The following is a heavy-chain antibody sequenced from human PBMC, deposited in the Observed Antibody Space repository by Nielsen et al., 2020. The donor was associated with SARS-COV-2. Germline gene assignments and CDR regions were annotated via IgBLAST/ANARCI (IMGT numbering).Heavy chain of an antibody. CDR1: GYTFTSYG. CDR3: ARARATIFGLVMSYGMDV. CDR2: ISAYNGNT. V-gene: IGHV1-18*01. J-gene: IGHJ6*02. Sequence: ASVKVSCKASGYTFTSYGISWVRRAPGQGLEWMGWISAYNGNTNYAQKLQGRVTMTTDTSTSTAYMELRSLRSDDTAVYYCARARATIFGLVMSYGMDVWGQGTTVAVSS. D-gene: IGHD3/OR15-3a*01.